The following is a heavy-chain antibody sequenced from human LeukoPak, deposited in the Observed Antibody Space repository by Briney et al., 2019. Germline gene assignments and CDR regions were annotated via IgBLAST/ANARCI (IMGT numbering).Heavy chain of an antibody. CDR1: GFTFSSSA. D-gene: IGHD1-26*01. J-gene: IGHJ2*01. Sequence: GGSLRLSCAASGFTFSSSAMSWVRQAPGKGLEWVSAISNNGGYTYYADSVQGRFTISRDSSKNTLFLHMNTLRAEDTAIYYCAKDRTVGASYWYFDLWGRGTLVTVSS. CDR3: AKDRTVGASYWYFDL. V-gene: IGHV3-23*01. CDR2: ISNNGGYT.